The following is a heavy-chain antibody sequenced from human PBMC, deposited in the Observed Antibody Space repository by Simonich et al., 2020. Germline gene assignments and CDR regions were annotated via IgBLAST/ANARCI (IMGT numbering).Heavy chain of an antibody. CDR1: GFTFSSYA. CDR3: AREGLLLDAFDI. CDR2: ISYDGSNK. V-gene: IGHV3-30*07. Sequence: QVQLVESGGGVVQPGRSLRLSCAASGFTFSSYAMHWVRQAPGKGLGWVEVISYDGSNKYYADSVKGRFTISRDNSKNTLYLQMNSLRAEDTAVYYCAREGLLLDAFDIWGQGTMVTVSS. D-gene: IGHD2-15*01. J-gene: IGHJ3*02.